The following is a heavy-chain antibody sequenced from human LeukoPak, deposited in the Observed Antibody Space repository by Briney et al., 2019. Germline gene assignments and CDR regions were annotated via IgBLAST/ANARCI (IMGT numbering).Heavy chain of an antibody. Sequence: GASVKVSCKASGYTFTSYGISWVRQAPGQRLEWMGWISAYNGNTNYAQKLQGRVTMTTDTSTSTAYMELRSLRSDDTAVYYCARDSRGSGSYYGWFDPWGQGTLVTVSS. V-gene: IGHV1-18*01. CDR1: GYTFTSYG. CDR2: ISAYNGNT. CDR3: ARDSRGSGSYYGWFDP. J-gene: IGHJ5*02. D-gene: IGHD3-10*01.